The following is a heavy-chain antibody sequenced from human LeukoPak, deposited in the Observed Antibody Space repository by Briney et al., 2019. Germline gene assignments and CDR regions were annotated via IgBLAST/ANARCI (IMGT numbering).Heavy chain of an antibody. D-gene: IGHD4-17*01. V-gene: IGHV3-30*18. J-gene: IGHJ4*02. CDR2: ISYDGSNK. CDR3: AKDPAPDYGDSSGYFDY. CDR1: GFTFSSYG. Sequence: GGSLRLSCAASGFTFSSYGMHWVRQAPGKGLEWVAVISYDGSNKYYADSVRGRFTISRDNSKNTLYLQINSLRAEDTAVYYCAKDPAPDYGDSSGYFDYWGQGTLVTVSS.